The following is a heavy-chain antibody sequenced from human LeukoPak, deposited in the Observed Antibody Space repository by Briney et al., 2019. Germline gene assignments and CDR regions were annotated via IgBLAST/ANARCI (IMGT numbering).Heavy chain of an antibody. J-gene: IGHJ6*03. V-gene: IGHV3-49*04. CDR1: GFTFGDYA. CDR2: IRSKAYGGTT. Sequence: GGSLRLSCTASGFTFGDYAMSWVRQAPGKGLGWVGFIRSKAYGGTTEYAASVKGRFTIPRDDSKSIAYLQMNSLKTEDTAVYYCTRLRGAVYYYMDVWGKGTTVTISS. D-gene: IGHD1-26*01. CDR3: TRLRGAVYYYMDV.